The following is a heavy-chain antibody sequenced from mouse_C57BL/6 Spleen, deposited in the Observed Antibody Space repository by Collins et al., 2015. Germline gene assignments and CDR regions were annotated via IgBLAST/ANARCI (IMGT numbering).Heavy chain of an antibody. V-gene: IGHV1-72*01. J-gene: IGHJ1*01. D-gene: IGHD2-1*01. CDR1: GYTFTSYL. CDR2: IDPKSGGS. CDR3: ARRLYYGNYKYFDV. Sequence: QLQQPGAELVKSGASVRLSCKASGYTFTSYLMHWVKQRPGRGLEWTGRIDPKSGGSKYNEKFKSKATLTVDTPSSTAYLQLSSLTSEDSAVYYCARRLYYGNYKYFDVWGAGTTVTVSS.